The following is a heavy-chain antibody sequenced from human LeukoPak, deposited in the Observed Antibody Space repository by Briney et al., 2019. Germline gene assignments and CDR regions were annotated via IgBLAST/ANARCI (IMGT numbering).Heavy chain of an antibody. Sequence: GGSLRLSCAASGLTLSSYAMSWVRQAPGKGLEWVSDISDTGNTYHADSVKGRFTISRDSSKNTLFLQMNRLRPEDAAVYYCAKAPVTTCRGAFCYPFDYWGLGTLVTVSS. J-gene: IGHJ4*02. D-gene: IGHD2-15*01. CDR3: AKAPVTTCRGAFCYPFDY. V-gene: IGHV3-23*01. CDR2: ISDTGNT. CDR1: GLTLSSYA.